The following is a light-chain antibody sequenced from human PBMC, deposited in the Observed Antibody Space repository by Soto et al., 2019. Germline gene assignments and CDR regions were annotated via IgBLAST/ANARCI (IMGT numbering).Light chain of an antibody. CDR3: QQYDNSPMNT. Sequence: EIVLTQSPGTLSLSPGERATLSCRPSQSVTSNYLAWYQQKPGQAPRLLFYGASNRATGIPDRFVGSGSGTDFTLTISRLEPEDFAVYYCQQYDNSPMNTFGQGTKVEIK. CDR1: QSVTSNY. V-gene: IGKV3-20*01. J-gene: IGKJ2*01. CDR2: GAS.